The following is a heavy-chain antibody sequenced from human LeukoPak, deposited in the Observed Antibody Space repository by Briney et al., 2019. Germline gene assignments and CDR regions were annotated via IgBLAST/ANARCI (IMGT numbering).Heavy chain of an antibody. CDR2: INHSGST. CDR3: ARAYSSSGYNWFDP. Sequence: GSLRLSCAASGFTFSDYYMSWIRQPPGKGLEWIGEINHSGSTNYNPSLKSRVTISVDTSKNQFFLKLNSVTAADTAVYYCARAYSSSGYNWFDPWGQGTLVTVSS. J-gene: IGHJ5*02. CDR1: GFTFSDYY. V-gene: IGHV4-34*01. D-gene: IGHD6-6*01.